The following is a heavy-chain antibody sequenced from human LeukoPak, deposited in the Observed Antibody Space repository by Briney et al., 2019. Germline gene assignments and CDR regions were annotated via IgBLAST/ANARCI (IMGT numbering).Heavy chain of an antibody. J-gene: IGHJ3*02. CDR3: ARGYSSGWFNAFDI. D-gene: IGHD6-19*01. Sequence: GGSLRLSCAASGFTFSSYAMSWVRKAPGKGLEWVSAISGTGDSTYYADSVKGRFTISRDNSKNTLYLQMNSLRAEDTAVYYCARGYSSGWFNAFDIWGQGTMVTVSS. V-gene: IGHV3-23*01. CDR2: ISGTGDST. CDR1: GFTFSSYA.